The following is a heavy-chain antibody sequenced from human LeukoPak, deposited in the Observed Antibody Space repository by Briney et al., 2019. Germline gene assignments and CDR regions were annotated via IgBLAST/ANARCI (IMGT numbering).Heavy chain of an antibody. CDR1: GGSISSGGYY. Sequence: LSLTCTVSGGSISSGGYYWSGIRQHPGKGLEWIGYIYYSGSTYYNPSLKSRVTISVDTSKNQFSLKLSSVTAADTAVYYCARDRFWSGYFDYWGQGTLVTVSS. V-gene: IGHV4-31*03. J-gene: IGHJ4*02. CDR2: IYYSGST. CDR3: ARDRFWSGYFDY. D-gene: IGHD3-3*01.